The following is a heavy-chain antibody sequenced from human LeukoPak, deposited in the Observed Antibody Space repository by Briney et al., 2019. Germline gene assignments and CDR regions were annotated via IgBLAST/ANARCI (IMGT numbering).Heavy chain of an antibody. Sequence: PGGTLRLSCAVSGITLSNYGMSWVRQAPGKGLEWVASISGSGGSSNYADSVKGRFTISRDNPKNTLHLQMNSLRAEDTAVYFCAKRGVVIRVILVGFHKEAYYFDSWGQGALVTVSS. J-gene: IGHJ4*02. CDR1: GITLSNYG. CDR3: AKRGVVIRVILVGFHKEAYYFDS. V-gene: IGHV3-23*01. CDR2: ISGSGGSS. D-gene: IGHD3-22*01.